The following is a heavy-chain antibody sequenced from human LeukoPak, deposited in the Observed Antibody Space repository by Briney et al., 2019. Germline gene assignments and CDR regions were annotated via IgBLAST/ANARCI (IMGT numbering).Heavy chain of an antibody. V-gene: IGHV3-30-3*01. D-gene: IGHD3-22*01. CDR2: ISYDGSNK. Sequence: GGSLRLSCAASGCTFSSYAMHWVRQAPGKGLEWVAVISYDGSNKYYADSVKGRFTISRDNSKNTLYLQMNSLRAEDTAVYYCARESREDYYDSSGLRYWGQGTLVTVSS. J-gene: IGHJ4*02. CDR1: GCTFSSYA. CDR3: ARESREDYYDSSGLRY.